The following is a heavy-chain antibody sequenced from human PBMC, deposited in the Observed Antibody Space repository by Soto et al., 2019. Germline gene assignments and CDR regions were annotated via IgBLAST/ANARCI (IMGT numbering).Heavy chain of an antibody. CDR3: AKDPRGDYVGGFEF. Sequence: GGSLRLSCAGSGFTFSNYAMSWVRQAPGKGLEWVSGISAGGGATYYADSVKGRFTISRDNSKNTHSLQMNSLRAEDTAVYYCAKDPRGDYVGGFEFRGQGTTVTVSS. V-gene: IGHV3-23*01. J-gene: IGHJ6*02. D-gene: IGHD4-17*01. CDR1: GFTFSNYA. CDR2: ISAGGGAT.